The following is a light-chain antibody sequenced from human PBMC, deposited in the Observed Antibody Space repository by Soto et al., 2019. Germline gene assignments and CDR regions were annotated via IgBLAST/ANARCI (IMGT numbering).Light chain of an antibody. CDR3: QQYGSATRT. V-gene: IGKV3-20*01. Sequence: EIVLTQSPGTLSLSPGERATLSCRASQSVSSSYLAWYQQKPGQAPRLLIHGVSSRATGIPDRFSGRGSGTDFTPTITRLEPEDFAVYYSQQYGSATRTFGQGTKGEIK. CDR2: GVS. J-gene: IGKJ1*01. CDR1: QSVSSSY.